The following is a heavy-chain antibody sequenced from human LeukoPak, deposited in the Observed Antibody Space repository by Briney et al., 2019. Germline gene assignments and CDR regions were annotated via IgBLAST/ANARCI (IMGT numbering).Heavy chain of an antibody. CDR2: MNPNSGNT. D-gene: IGHD5-12*01. V-gene: IGHV1-8*01. CDR3: ARGRTRYSSYDYAY. CDR1: GYTFTSYN. Sequence: ASVKVSCKASGYTFTSYNINWVRQATGQGLEWMGWMNPNSGNTGYAQKFQGRVTMTRNTSISTAYMELSSLRSEDTAVYYCARGRTRYSSYDYAYWGQGTLVTVSS. J-gene: IGHJ4*02.